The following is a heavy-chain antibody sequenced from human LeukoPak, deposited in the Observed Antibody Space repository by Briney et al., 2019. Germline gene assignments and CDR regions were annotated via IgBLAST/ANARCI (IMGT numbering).Heavy chain of an antibody. Sequence: ESGPTLVNPTQTLTLTCTFSGFSLSTSGVGVGWIRQPPGKALEWLALIYWNDDKRYSPSLKSRLTITKDTSKNQVVLTMTNMDPVDTATHYCAHSSVLLWFGELFPTWNWFDPWGQGTLVTVSS. CDR1: GFSLSTSGVG. CDR3: AHSSVLLWFGELFPTWNWFDP. CDR2: IYWNDDK. D-gene: IGHD3-10*01. J-gene: IGHJ5*02. V-gene: IGHV2-5*01.